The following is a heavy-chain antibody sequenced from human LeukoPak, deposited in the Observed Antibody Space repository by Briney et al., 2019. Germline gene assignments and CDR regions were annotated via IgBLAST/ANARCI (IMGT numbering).Heavy chain of an antibody. CDR2: ISPNGGTK. D-gene: IGHD6-19*01. CDR3: SKLAVASADS. V-gene: IGHV3-48*03. Sequence: PGGSLRLSCAASGFSFSDYEMNWVRQSPAKGLEWVSNISPNGGTKYYAGSVKGRFTISSDNAKNSLYLQMNSLRAEDTGVYFCSKLAVASADSWGQGTLVTVSS. J-gene: IGHJ4*02. CDR1: GFSFSDYE.